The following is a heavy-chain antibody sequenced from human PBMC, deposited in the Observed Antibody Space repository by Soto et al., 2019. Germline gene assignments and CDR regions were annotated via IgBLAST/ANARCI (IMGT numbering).Heavy chain of an antibody. D-gene: IGHD4-17*01. CDR1: GGSFSSGGFY. CDR3: ARADYGDNWFDP. Sequence: PSETLSLTCSVSGGSFSSGGFYWSWIRQHPGKGLEWIGYIYYSGTTYYTPSLKSRVTISLDTSKNQFSLKLSSVTAADTAVYYCARADYGDNWFDPWGQGALVTVSS. J-gene: IGHJ5*02. V-gene: IGHV4-31*03. CDR2: IYYSGTT.